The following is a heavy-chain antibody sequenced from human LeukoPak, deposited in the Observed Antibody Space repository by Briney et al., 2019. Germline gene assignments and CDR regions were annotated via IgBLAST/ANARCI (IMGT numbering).Heavy chain of an antibody. J-gene: IGHJ5*02. D-gene: IGHD3-10*01. V-gene: IGHV1-2*02. CDR2: INPNSGGT. CDR1: GYTFTGYY. CDR3: ARGGSGSYFSWLDP. Sequence: ASVKVSSKASGYTFTGYYIHWVRQAPGQGLECVGWINPNSGGTNYAQKFQGRVTMTRDTSISTAYMELSRLRSDDTAVYYCARGGSGSYFSWLDPWGQGTLVTVSS.